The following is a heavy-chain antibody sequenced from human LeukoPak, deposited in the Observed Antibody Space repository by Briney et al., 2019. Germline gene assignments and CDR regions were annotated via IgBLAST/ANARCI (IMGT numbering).Heavy chain of an antibody. D-gene: IGHD3-16*01. V-gene: IGHV3-30*04. CDR1: GFIFSTYA. Sequence: GRSLRLSCAASGFIFSTYAMHWVRRAPGKGLEWVAVISYDATNKYYADSLEGRFTISRDNSRNTLYLQMNSLRAEDTAVYHCARDGGSRWGQGTLVTVSS. CDR2: ISYDATNK. CDR3: ARDGGSR. J-gene: IGHJ4*02.